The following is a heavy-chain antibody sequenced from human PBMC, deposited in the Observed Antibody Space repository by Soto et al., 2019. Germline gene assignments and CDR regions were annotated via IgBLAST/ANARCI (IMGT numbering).Heavy chain of an antibody. V-gene: IGHV3-23*01. Sequence: VQLLESAGGLEQPGGSLRLACAASGFTFSNYAMSWVRQPPGKGLEWVSTFTRNGNTYYADSVKGRFTISRDNSKNTLSLQMDSLRAEDTAVYYCAREFAPGSPNYDYWGLGTLVTVSS. D-gene: IGHD3-10*01. J-gene: IGHJ4*02. CDR1: GFTFSNYA. CDR3: AREFAPGSPNYDY. CDR2: FTRNGNT.